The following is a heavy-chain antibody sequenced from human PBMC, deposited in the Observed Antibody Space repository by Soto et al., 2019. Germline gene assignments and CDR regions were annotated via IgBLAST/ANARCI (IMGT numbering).Heavy chain of an antibody. J-gene: IGHJ4*02. V-gene: IGHV3-30-3*02. Sequence: PGGSLRLSCAASGFTFSSYAMHWVRQAPGKGLEWVAVISYDGSNTYYADSVKGRFTISRDNSKYTLYLQMNSLRAEESAIYYCAKDRQPDGFWPFDHWGQGTLVTVSS. CDR2: ISYDGSNT. CDR1: GFTFSSYA. D-gene: IGHD3-3*01. CDR3: AKDRQPDGFWPFDH.